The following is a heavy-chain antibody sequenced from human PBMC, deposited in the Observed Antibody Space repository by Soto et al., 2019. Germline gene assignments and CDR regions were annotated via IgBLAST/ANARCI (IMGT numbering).Heavy chain of an antibody. J-gene: IGHJ6*02. CDR3: AKVVAGTTFDAYYYGMDV. CDR2: ISGSGGST. Sequence: GGSLSLSCAASGFTFSSYAMSWVRQAPGKGLEWVSAISGSGGSTYYADSVKGRFTISRDNSKNTLYLQMNSLRAEDTAVYYCAKVVAGTTFDAYYYGMDVWGQGTTVTVSS. CDR1: GFTFSSYA. D-gene: IGHD1-7*01. V-gene: IGHV3-23*01.